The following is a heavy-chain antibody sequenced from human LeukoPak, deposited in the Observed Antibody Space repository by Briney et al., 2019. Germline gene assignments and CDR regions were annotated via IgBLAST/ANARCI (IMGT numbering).Heavy chain of an antibody. CDR3: ATVGGGYYPPVEAFDV. CDR1: GFTLSGLW. Sequence: GGSLRLSCAASGFTLSGLWMHWVRQAPGKGLVWVSRINSDGSVINYVDSVKGRFTISRDNAKNTLYLQMNSLRAEDTAVYYCATVGGGYYPPVEAFDVWGQGTMVTISS. CDR2: INSDGSVI. J-gene: IGHJ3*01. D-gene: IGHD3-3*01. V-gene: IGHV3-74*01.